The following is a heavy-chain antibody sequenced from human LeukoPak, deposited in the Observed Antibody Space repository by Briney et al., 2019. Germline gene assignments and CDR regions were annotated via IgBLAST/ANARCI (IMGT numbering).Heavy chain of an antibody. CDR1: GGSFSAYY. CDR2: INHNGSS. CDR3: APRGDIEHSYVYGKWFDP. V-gene: IGHV4-34*01. Sequence: SETLSLTCAVYGGSFSAYYCAWIRQPPGRGLEWVGEINHNGSSNYNSSLRSRVAISVHTSYKQFSLRLSSVTAADTAVYYCAPRGDIEHSYVYGKWFDPWGQGTRVTVSS. D-gene: IGHD5-18*01. J-gene: IGHJ5*02.